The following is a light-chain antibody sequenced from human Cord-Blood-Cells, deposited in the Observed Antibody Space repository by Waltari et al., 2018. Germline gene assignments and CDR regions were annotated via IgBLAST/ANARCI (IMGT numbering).Light chain of an antibody. CDR3: YSAADNYWV. V-gene: IGLV3-27*01. J-gene: IGLJ3*02. CDR1: VLAKKY. Sequence: SYELTQPSSVSVSPGQTARIPCSGDVLAKKYARWFQQKPGQAPVLVIYKDSERPSGIPERFSGSSSGTTVTLTISGAQVEDEADYYCYSAADNYWVFGGGTKLTVL. CDR2: KDS.